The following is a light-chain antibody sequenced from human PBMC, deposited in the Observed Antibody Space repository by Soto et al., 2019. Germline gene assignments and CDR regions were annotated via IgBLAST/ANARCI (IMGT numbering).Light chain of an antibody. CDR2: AAS. CDR1: QNIIFY. V-gene: IGKV1-39*01. Sequence: DIQMTQSPSSLSASVGDTVTITCRASQNIIFYLNWYQQKPGTAPKLLIFAASSLQSGVPSRLSGSGSGTDFTRAVSSLKPEDFATYYCKQSFSPPLTCGGGTKVDIK. CDR3: KQSFSPPLT. J-gene: IGKJ4*01.